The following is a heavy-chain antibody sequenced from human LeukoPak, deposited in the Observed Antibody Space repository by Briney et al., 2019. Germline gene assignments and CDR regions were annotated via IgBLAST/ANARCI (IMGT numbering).Heavy chain of an antibody. CDR2: ISAYNGNT. CDR1: GYTFTSYG. V-gene: IGHV1-18*01. J-gene: IGHJ6*03. D-gene: IGHD3-10*01. Sequence: ASVKVSCKASGYTFTSYGISWVRQAPGQGLEWMGWISAYNGNTNYAQKLQGRVTMTTDTSTSTAYMELRSLRSDDTAVYYCARLGVDYGSGGYFDYYYYMDVWGKGTTVNVSS. CDR3: ARLGVDYGSGGYFDYYYYMDV.